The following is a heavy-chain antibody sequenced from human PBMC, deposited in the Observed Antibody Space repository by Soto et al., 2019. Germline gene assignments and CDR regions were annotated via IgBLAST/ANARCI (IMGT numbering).Heavy chain of an antibody. CDR1: GGTFSSYT. V-gene: IGHV1-69*02. Sequence: ASVKVSCKASGGTFSSYTISWVRQAPGQGLEWMGRIIPILGIANYAQKFQGRVTITADKSTSTAYMELSSLRSEDTAVYYCASSSPSISGYYHNDAFDIWGQGTMVTVSS. J-gene: IGHJ3*02. D-gene: IGHD3-3*01. CDR3: ASSSPSISGYYHNDAFDI. CDR2: IIPILGIA.